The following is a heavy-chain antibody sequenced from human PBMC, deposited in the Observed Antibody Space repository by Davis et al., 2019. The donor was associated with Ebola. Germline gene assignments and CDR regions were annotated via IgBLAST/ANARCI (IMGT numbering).Heavy chain of an antibody. Sequence: HTGGSLRLSCAASGFTFSSYWMHWVRQAPGKGLVWVSRINSDGSSTSYADSVKGRFTISRDNAKNTLYLQMNSLRAEDTAVYYCARGDHIVVVIDAFDIWGQGTMVTVSS. CDR3: ARGDHIVVVIDAFDI. D-gene: IGHD2-21*01. V-gene: IGHV3-74*01. J-gene: IGHJ3*02. CDR2: INSDGSST. CDR1: GFTFSSYW.